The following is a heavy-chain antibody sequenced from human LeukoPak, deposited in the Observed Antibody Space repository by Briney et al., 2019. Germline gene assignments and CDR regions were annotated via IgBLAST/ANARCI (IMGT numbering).Heavy chain of an antibody. Sequence: SETLSLTCTVSGASISSYDGSWIRQPAGKGPEWIGRIYASGNTRDNRSLKSRLTMSLDAYKTQFSLKLSSVNAADTAIYFCARGMAAAYDYNWFDSWGRGTLVTVSS. V-gene: IGHV4-4*07. CDR3: ARGMAAAYDYNWFDS. CDR2: IYASGNT. J-gene: IGHJ5*01. D-gene: IGHD5-12*01. CDR1: GASISSYD.